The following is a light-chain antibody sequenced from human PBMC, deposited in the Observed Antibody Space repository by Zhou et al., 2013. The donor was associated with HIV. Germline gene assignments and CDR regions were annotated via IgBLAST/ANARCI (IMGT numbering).Light chain of an antibody. CDR2: KAS. V-gene: IGKV1-5*03. Sequence: DIQMTQSPSTLSASVGDRVTITCRASQNIINWLAWYQQKPGKAPQVLINKASNLESGVPARFSGSGSGTDFTLTIDNLQPDDFATYYCQQYYAYWTFGQGTKVEI. CDR3: QQYYAYWT. J-gene: IGKJ1*01. CDR1: QNIINW.